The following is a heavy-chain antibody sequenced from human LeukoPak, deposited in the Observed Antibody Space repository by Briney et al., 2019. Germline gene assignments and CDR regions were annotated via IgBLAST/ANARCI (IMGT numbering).Heavy chain of an antibody. Sequence: TGGSLRLSCAASGFTFSDYEMNWIRQAPGKGLEWVSYISSTSRTIYYADSVKGRFTISRDNAKRSLYLQMDSLRVEDAALYYCARDPNVETSNFDFWGQGTLVTVSS. CDR3: ARDPNVETSNFDF. CDR2: ISSTSRTI. J-gene: IGHJ4*02. V-gene: IGHV3-48*03. CDR1: GFTFSDYE. D-gene: IGHD3-10*02.